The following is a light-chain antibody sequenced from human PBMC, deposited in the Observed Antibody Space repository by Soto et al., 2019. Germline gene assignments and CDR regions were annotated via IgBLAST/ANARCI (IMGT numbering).Light chain of an antibody. CDR1: QSVSSSY. CDR2: GAS. J-gene: IGKJ1*01. CDR3: QQFGSSSWT. Sequence: ERVLTQSPGTLSLSPGEKATLSCRASQSVSSSYLAWYQQKPVQAPRLLLYGASSRATGIPDRFSGSGSGTDFTLTVSRLEPEDFAVYYCQQFGSSSWTFGQGTKVEIK. V-gene: IGKV3-20*01.